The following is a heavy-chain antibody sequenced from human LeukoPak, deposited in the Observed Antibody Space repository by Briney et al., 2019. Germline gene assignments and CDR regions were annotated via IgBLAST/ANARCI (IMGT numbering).Heavy chain of an antibody. J-gene: IGHJ4*02. V-gene: IGHV3-23*01. Sequence: PGGSLRLSCAAWGFTFSSYAMSWVRQAPGKGLEWVSAISGSGGSTYYADSVKGRFTISRDNSKNTLYLQMNSLRAEDTAVYYCAKDAPGNVVVPAALFDYWGQGTLVTVSS. CDR2: ISGSGGST. D-gene: IGHD2-2*01. CDR3: AKDAPGNVVVPAALFDY. CDR1: GFTFSSYA.